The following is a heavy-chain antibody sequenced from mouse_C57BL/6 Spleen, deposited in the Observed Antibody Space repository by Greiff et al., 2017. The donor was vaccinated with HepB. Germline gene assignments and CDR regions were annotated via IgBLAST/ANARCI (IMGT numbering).Heavy chain of an antibody. CDR1: GYTFTSYW. D-gene: IGHD2-14*01. Sequence: VKLQQPGAELVRPGTSVKLSCKASGYTFTSYWMHWVKQRPGQGLEWIGVIDPSDSYTNYNQKFKGKATLTVDTSSSTAYMQLSSLTSEDSAVYYCARWKVYAMDYWGQGTSVTVSS. V-gene: IGHV1-59*01. CDR3: ARWKVYAMDY. CDR2: IDPSDSYT. J-gene: IGHJ4*01.